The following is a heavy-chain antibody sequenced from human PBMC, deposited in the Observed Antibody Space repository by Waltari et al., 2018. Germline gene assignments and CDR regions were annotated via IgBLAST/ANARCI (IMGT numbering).Heavy chain of an antibody. V-gene: IGHV4-38-2*01. CDR1: GYSISSGYY. CDR3: ARQGTRLGGNWFDP. Sequence: QVQLQESGPGLVKPSETLSLTCAVSGYSISSGYYWGWIRQPPGKGLEWIGSIYHSGSTYYNPSLKGRVTISVDTSKNQFSLKMSCVTAADTAVYYCARQGTRLGGNWFDPWGQGTLVIVSS. CDR2: IYHSGST. D-gene: IGHD3-16*01. J-gene: IGHJ5*02.